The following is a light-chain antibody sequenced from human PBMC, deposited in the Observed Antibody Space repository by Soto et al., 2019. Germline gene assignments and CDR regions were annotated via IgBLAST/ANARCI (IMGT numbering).Light chain of an antibody. CDR1: QSLLYSPNDKTY. V-gene: IGKV4-1*01. Sequence: DIVMTQSPESLAVSLGERATINCKSSQSLLYSPNDKTYLAWYQQNPGQPPKLLIYWASTRESGVPDRFSGSGSGTDFTLTISRLQAEDVAVYYCQQYYSTPWTFGQGTKVEIK. J-gene: IGKJ1*01. CDR2: WAS. CDR3: QQYYSTPWT.